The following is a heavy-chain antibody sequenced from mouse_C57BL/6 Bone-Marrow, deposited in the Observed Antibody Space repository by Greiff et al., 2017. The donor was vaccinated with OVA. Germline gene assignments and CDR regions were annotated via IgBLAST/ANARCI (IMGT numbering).Heavy chain of an antibody. CDR1: GYTFTDYN. CDR3: ARRGTSLSLAY. Sequence: EVQLQPSGPELVKPGASVKIPCKASGYTFTDYNMDWVKQSHGKSLEWIGDINPNNGGTIYNQKFKGKATLTVDKSSSTAYMELRSLTSEDTAVYYCARRGTSLSLAYWGQGTLVTVSA. CDR2: INPNNGGT. D-gene: IGHD6-5*01. J-gene: IGHJ3*01. V-gene: IGHV1-18*01.